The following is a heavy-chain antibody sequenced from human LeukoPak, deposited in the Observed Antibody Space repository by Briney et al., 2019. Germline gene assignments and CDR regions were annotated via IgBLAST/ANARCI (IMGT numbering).Heavy chain of an antibody. CDR1: GFSFNNYA. CDR2: IIGSSGTT. D-gene: IGHD5-12*01. Sequence: GGSLRLSCVASGFSFNNYAMNWVRQAPGKGLEWVSLIIGSSGTTFYADSVKGLFTISRDKSKSTLYLQMNSLRAEDTAVYYCAKGAYDYVEIAYFDSWGQGSLVTVSS. V-gene: IGHV3-23*01. J-gene: IGHJ4*02. CDR3: AKGAYDYVEIAYFDS.